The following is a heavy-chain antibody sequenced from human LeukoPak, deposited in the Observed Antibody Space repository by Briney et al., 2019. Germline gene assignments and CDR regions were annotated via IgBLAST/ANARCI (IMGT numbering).Heavy chain of an antibody. D-gene: IGHD3-16*01. Sequence: GGSLRLSCEVSGLSFSNYWMHWVRQAPGKGLVWVARTNLHGTAVDYADSVKGRFITSRDNAKNTLFLQMNSLRVEDTAVYYCASAYTYVRLGDHWGQGTLVTVSS. CDR1: GLSFSNYW. CDR2: TNLHGTAV. V-gene: IGHV3-74*01. J-gene: IGHJ4*02. CDR3: ASAYTYVRLGDH.